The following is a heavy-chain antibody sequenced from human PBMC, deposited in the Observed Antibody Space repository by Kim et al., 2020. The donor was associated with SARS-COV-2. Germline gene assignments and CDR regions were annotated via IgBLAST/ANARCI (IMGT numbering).Heavy chain of an antibody. CDR3: ARGRIAAATDAFDI. CDR1: GFTFSSYS. V-gene: IGHV3-21*01. J-gene: IGHJ3*02. CDR2: ISSSSSYI. Sequence: GGSLRLSCAASGFTFSSYSMNWVRQAPGKGLEWVSSISSSSSYIYYADSVKGRFTISRDNAKNSLYLQMNSLRAEDTAVYYCARGRIAAATDAFDIWGQGTMVTVSS. D-gene: IGHD6-13*01.